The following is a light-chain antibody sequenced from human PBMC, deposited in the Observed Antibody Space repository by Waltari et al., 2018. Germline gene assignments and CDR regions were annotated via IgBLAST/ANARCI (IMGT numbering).Light chain of an antibody. V-gene: IGKV3-20*01. CDR3: QQYGTSPLT. CDR2: TAS. CDR1: QSVASNY. J-gene: IGKJ4*01. Sequence: EIVLTQSPGTLSLSPGERATLSCRASQSVASNYLAWYQQKPGQAPRLLMYTASSRASVIPDRFSGSGSGTDFTLTISRLEPEDFAVYYCQQYGTSPLTFGGGTRVDLK.